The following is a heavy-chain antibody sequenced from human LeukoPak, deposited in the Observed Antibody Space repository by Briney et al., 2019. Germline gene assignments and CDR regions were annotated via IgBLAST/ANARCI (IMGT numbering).Heavy chain of an antibody. CDR1: GGSFSGYY. J-gene: IGHJ5*02. CDR2: INHSGST. Sequence: SETLSLTCAVYGGSFSGYYWSWIRQPPGKGLEWIGEINHSGSTNYNPSLKSRVTISVDTSEYQFSLKLSSVTAADTAVYYCARGRRRIDPWGQGTLVTVSS. CDR3: ARGRRRIDP. V-gene: IGHV4-34*01. D-gene: IGHD1-14*01.